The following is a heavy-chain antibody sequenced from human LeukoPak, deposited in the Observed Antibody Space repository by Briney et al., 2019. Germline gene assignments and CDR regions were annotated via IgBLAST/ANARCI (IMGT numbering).Heavy chain of an antibody. CDR3: ARERSYCSGATCSLDL. CDR1: GFSLSIYD. J-gene: IGHJ5*02. D-gene: IGHD2-15*01. Sequence: GGSLRLSCAASGFSLSIYDMVWVRQAPGKGLEWIASTGLSGSYIGYADSVKGRFIISRDNGENSVYLQMNSLRAEDTAVYFCARERSYCSGATCSLDLWGQGTLVTVSS. V-gene: IGHV3-21*01. CDR2: TGLSGSYI.